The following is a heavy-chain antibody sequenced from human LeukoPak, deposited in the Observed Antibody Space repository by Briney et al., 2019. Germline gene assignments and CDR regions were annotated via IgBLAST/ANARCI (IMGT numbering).Heavy chain of an antibody. CDR3: ARHGILTDHSVRF. CDR1: GGSITGKNDY. Sequence: PSETLSLTCTVSGGSITGKNDYWGWIRQTPGKGLEWIGTVFHTGITHYNPSLKSRISISVDTSKNQFSLNLNSVTAADTALYYCARHGILTDHSVRFWGQGILVTVSA. CDR2: VFHTGIT. V-gene: IGHV4-39*01. D-gene: IGHD3-9*01. J-gene: IGHJ4*02.